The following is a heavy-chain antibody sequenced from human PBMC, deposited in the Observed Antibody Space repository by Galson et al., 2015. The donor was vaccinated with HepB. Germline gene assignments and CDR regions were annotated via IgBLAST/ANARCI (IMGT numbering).Heavy chain of an antibody. CDR2: ISSSSSYI. CDR3: ARDHRLYSGIPRDAFDI. V-gene: IGHV3-21*01. Sequence: SLRLSCAASGFTFSSYSMNWVRQASGKGLEWVSSISSSSSYIYYADSVKGRFTISRDNAKNSLYLQMNSLRAEDTAVYYCARDHRLYSGIPRDAFDIWGQGTMVTVSS. D-gene: IGHD1-26*01. J-gene: IGHJ3*02. CDR1: GFTFSSYS.